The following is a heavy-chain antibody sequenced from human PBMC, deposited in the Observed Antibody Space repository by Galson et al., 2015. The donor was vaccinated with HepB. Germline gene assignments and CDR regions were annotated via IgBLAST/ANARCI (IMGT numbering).Heavy chain of an antibody. Sequence: SLRLSCAASGFTFSSYAMSWVRQAPGKGLEWVSAISGSGGSTYYADSVKGRFTISRDNSKNTLYLQMNSLRAEDTAVYYCAREGGEDIPDFYGMDVWGQGTTVTVSS. CDR1: GFTFSSYA. CDR3: AREGGEDIPDFYGMDV. D-gene: IGHD2-15*01. V-gene: IGHV3-23*01. CDR2: ISGSGGST. J-gene: IGHJ6*02.